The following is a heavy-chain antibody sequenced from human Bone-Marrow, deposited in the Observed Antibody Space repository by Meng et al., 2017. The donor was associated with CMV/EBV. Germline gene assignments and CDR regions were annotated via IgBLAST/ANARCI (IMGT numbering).Heavy chain of an antibody. CDR3: ARGGQLANY. D-gene: IGHD6-13*01. V-gene: IGHV4-34*01. Sequence: SETLSLTCAVYGGSFSGYYWSWIRQPPGKGLEWIGEINHSGSTYYNPSLKSRVTISVDTSKNQFSLKLSSVTAADTAVYYCARGGQLANYWGQGKLVTVSS. J-gene: IGHJ4*02. CDR1: GGSFSGYY. CDR2: INHSGST.